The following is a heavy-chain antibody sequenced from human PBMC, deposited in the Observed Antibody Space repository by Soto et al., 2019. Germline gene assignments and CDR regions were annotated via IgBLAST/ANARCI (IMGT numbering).Heavy chain of an antibody. CDR1: GFTFSNYT. Sequence: GSLRLSCAASGFTFSNYTMHWVRQAPGKGLEWVALISYDEIDKYFADAVKGRFTISRDNSKNTLYLQMDSLRAEDTAVYYCAGRSGSSDYWGRGTLVTVSS. V-gene: IGHV3-30*04. CDR3: AGRSGSSDY. CDR2: ISYDEIDK. J-gene: IGHJ4*02. D-gene: IGHD3-10*01.